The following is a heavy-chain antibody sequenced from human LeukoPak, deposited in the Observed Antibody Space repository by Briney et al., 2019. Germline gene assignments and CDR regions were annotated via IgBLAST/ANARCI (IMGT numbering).Heavy chain of an antibody. D-gene: IGHD1-26*01. CDR3: ARAIEVGAMTPFDY. CDR2: IYYSGST. V-gene: IGHV4-61*05. Sequence: SETLSLTCTVSSGSINTSNYYWGWIRQPPGKGLEWIGYIYYSGSTNYNPSLKSRVTISVDTSKNQFSLKLSSVTAADTAVYYCARAIEVGAMTPFDYWGQGTLVTVSS. CDR1: SGSINTSNYY. J-gene: IGHJ4*02.